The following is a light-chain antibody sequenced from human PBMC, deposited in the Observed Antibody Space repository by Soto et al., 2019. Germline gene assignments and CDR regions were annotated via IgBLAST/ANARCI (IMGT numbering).Light chain of an antibody. CDR1: NSNLGSNT. J-gene: IGLJ2*01. Sequence: QLVLTQPPSASGTPGQTVTISCSGSNSNLGSNTVNWYQQLPGTAPKLLIYSNNQRPSGVPDRFSGSKSGTSGSLAISGLQSEDEADYYCAAWDYSLNGVVFGGGTKLTVL. CDR3: AAWDYSLNGVV. V-gene: IGLV1-44*01. CDR2: SNN.